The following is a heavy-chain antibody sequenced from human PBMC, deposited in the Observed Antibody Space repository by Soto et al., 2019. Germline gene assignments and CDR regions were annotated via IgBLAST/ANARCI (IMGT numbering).Heavy chain of an antibody. CDR3: AKGKPGVILAAPRDC. J-gene: IGHJ4*02. CDR2: ISGSDDST. Sequence: EVQLLESGGGLVQPGGSLRLTCAVYGFTLSSYAMNWVRQAPGKGLEWVSGISGSDDSTRYADSAKGRFTISRDNSKNTLYLQMNSLRVEDTAVYYCAKGKPGVILAAPRDCWGQGSLVTVSS. V-gene: IGHV3-23*01. CDR1: GFTLSSYA. D-gene: IGHD2-2*01.